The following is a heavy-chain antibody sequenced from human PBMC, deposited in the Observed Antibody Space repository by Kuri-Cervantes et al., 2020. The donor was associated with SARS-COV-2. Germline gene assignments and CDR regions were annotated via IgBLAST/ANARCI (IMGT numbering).Heavy chain of an antibody. J-gene: IGHJ4*02. CDR1: GYSFTNFW. CDR3: ARLRRDVAGYFDF. CDR2: IYPDDSDT. V-gene: IGHV5-51*01. D-gene: IGHD6-19*01. Sequence: GGSLRLSCKASGYSFTNFWIGWVRQMPGKGLEWMGIIYPDDSDTTYSPSFHGQVTISADKSINTAYLQWGSLKASDTAMYYCARLRRDVAGYFDFWGQGTLVTVSS.